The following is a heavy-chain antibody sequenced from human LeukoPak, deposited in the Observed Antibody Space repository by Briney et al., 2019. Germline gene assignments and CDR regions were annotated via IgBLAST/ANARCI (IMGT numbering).Heavy chain of an antibody. CDR2: IYSGGST. V-gene: IGHV3-66*01. D-gene: IGHD6-13*01. CDR3: ARAASSWYSLFDY. CDR1: GFTVSSNY. J-gene: IGHJ4*02. Sequence: PGGSLRLSCAASGFTVSSNYMSWVRQAPGKGLEWVSVIYSGGSTYYADSVKGRFTISRDNSKNTLYLQMNSLRAEDTAVYYCARAASSWYSLFDYWGQGTLVTVSS.